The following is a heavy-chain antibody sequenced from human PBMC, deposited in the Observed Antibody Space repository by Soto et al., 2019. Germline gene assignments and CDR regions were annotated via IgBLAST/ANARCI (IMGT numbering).Heavy chain of an antibody. CDR1: GYTFNNYG. J-gene: IGHJ4*02. V-gene: IGHV1-18*01. Sequence: QVQLVQSGAEVKQPGASVKVSCKASGYTFNNYGITWVRQAPGQGLEWMGWINAYNGHTNYAQKFQDRVAMTTDTPTRTVYMETGSLRSAGTAVISCATAMARDHSDHWGQGTLVTVSS. CDR3: ATAMARDHSDH. CDR2: INAYNGHT.